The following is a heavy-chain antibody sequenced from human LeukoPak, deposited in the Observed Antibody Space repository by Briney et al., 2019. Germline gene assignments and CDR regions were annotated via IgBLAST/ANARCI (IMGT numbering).Heavy chain of an antibody. CDR3: ARRLTQYDCFDP. CDR1: GDSVSSNSVT. D-gene: IGHD2-2*01. Sequence: SQTLSLTCAISGDSVSSNSVTWNWIRQSPSRGLEWLGRTYYRSTWYNDYAVSVRGRITVNPDTSKNQFSLHLNSVTPEDTAVYYCARRLTQYDCFDPWGQEILVTVSS. CDR2: TYYRSTWYN. V-gene: IGHV6-1*01. J-gene: IGHJ5*02.